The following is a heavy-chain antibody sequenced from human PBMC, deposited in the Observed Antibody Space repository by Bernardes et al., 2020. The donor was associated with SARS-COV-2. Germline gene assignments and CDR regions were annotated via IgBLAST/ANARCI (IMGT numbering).Heavy chain of an antibody. CDR1: GFTFSSYA. D-gene: IGHD3-10*02. Sequence: GGSLRLSCAASGFTFSSYAMSWVRQAPGKGLEWVSAISGSGGSTYYADSVKGRFTISRDNSKNTLYLQMNSLRAEDTAVYYCANLFGELLSIGVDYWGQGTLVTVSS. J-gene: IGHJ4*02. CDR2: ISGSGGST. CDR3: ANLFGELLSIGVDY. V-gene: IGHV3-23*01.